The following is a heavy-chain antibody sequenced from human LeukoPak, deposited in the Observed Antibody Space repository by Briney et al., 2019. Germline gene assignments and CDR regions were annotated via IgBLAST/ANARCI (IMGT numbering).Heavy chain of an antibody. CDR1: GFTFSDYY. J-gene: IGHJ5*02. CDR3: ARDLSGSYFWFDP. CDR2: VSSSGSTI. D-gene: IGHD1-26*01. Sequence: GGSLRLSCAASGFTFSDYYMSWIRQAPGKGLEWVSYVSSSGSTIYYADSVKGRFTISRDNAKNSLYLQMNSLRAEDTAVYYCARDLSGSYFWFDPWGQGTLVTVSS. V-gene: IGHV3-11*04.